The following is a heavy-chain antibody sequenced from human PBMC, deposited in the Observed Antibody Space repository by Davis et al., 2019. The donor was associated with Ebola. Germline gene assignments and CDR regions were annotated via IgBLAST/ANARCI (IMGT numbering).Heavy chain of an antibody. J-gene: IGHJ4*02. D-gene: IGHD6-19*01. CDR3: ARDQGSQGNFHY. CDR1: GFSFSSYS. Sequence: GESLKISCAASGFSFSSYSMNWVRQAPGKGLEWVSSISSSSSYIYYADSVKGRFTISRDNARNSLYLQMDSLRAEDTALYYCARDQGSQGNFHYWGQGTLVAVSS. V-gene: IGHV3-21*06. CDR2: ISSSSSYI.